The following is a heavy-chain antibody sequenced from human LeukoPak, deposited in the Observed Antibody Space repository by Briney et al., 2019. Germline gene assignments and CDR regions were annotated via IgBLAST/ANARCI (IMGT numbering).Heavy chain of an antibody. Sequence: ASVMVSCKASGYTFTDYYMHWVRQAPGQGLEWMGWINPNSGGISYAQKFQGRVTMTRDTSITTAYMELTRLRSDDTAVYYCARDHAEDDYGDYWSQGTLVAVSS. CDR1: GYTFTDYY. CDR2: INPNSGGI. J-gene: IGHJ4*02. V-gene: IGHV1-2*02. CDR3: ARDHAEDDYGDY.